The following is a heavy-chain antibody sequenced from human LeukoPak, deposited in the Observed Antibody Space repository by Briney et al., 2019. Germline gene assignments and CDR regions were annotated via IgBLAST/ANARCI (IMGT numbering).Heavy chain of an antibody. CDR1: GGSISSSSYY. CDR3: ARHQWHYYYYMGV. Sequence: SETLSLTCTVYGGSISSSSYYWGRIRQPPGKGLDWIGSIYYSGDTYYNPSLKSRRVTISVDTSKNQFSLRLSSVTAADTAVYYCARHQWHYYYYMGVWGKGSTVTVSS. J-gene: IGHJ6*03. CDR2: IYYSGDT. V-gene: IGHV4-39*01. D-gene: IGHD6-19*01.